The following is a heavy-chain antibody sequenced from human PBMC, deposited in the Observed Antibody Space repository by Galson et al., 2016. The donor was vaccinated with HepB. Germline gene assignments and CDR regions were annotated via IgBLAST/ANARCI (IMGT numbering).Heavy chain of an antibody. D-gene: IGHD3-3*01. CDR3: ARTEGLLEWMSLYGGYFDY. J-gene: IGHJ4*02. Sequence: SVKVYCKASGYSFTKYYVNWVRQAPGQGLEWMGVINPSGDSTSYAQKFQGRVTMTTDTSTSTVYMELSSLRSEDTAVYYCARTEGLLEWMSLYGGYFDYWGQGSLVTVTS. CDR1: GYSFTKYY. CDR2: INPSGDST. V-gene: IGHV1-46*01.